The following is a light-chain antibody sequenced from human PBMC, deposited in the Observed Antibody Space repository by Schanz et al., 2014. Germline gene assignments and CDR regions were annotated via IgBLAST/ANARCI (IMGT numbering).Light chain of an antibody. Sequence: QSALTQPPSASGSPGQSVTISCTGTSSDVGAYNYVSWYQQHPGKAPKLIISDVTRRPSGVPDRFSVSKSGTSVSLAITGLQADDEADYYCQSYDSSLSGWVFGGGTKLTVL. CDR1: SSDVGAYNY. CDR3: QSYDSSLSGWV. V-gene: IGLV2-8*01. J-gene: IGLJ3*02. CDR2: DVT.